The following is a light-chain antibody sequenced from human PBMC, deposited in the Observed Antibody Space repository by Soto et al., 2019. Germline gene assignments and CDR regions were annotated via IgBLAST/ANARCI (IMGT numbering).Light chain of an antibody. CDR2: DVS. CDR1: SSDVGGYNY. Sequence: QSALTQPAAVSGSPGQSITISCTGTSSDVGGYNYVSWYQQHPGKAPKVIIYDVSNRPSGVSNRFSGSKSGNTASLTISGLQAEDEADYYCSSSTTSSTSFVVFGGGTKVTVL. CDR3: SSSTTSSTSFVV. V-gene: IGLV2-14*01. J-gene: IGLJ2*01.